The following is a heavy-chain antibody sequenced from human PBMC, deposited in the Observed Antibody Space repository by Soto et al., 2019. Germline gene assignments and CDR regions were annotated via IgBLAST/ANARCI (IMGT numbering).Heavy chain of an antibody. CDR2: MNTNSDDT. D-gene: IGHD6-13*01. CDR1: GYTFTSYD. V-gene: IGHV1-8*01. Sequence: ASVKVSCKTSGYTFTSYDINWVRQAPGQGLEWVGWMNTNSDDTRSAQKFRGRLTLTRDKSMRAVYMKLSNLRPDDTAVYYCAREWSAAGHFYGMDVWGQGTTVTVSS. J-gene: IGHJ6*02. CDR3: AREWSAAGHFYGMDV.